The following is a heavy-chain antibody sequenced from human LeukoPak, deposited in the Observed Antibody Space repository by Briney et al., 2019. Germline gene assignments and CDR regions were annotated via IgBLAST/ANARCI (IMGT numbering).Heavy chain of an antibody. CDR1: GFTFTDYA. J-gene: IGHJ4*02. Sequence: GGSLRLSCAASGFTFTDYAMSWVRQAPGKGLEWVSAISGSGASTYYADSVKGRFTISRDNSKNTLYLQMSSLRAEDTALYYCAKDGRGGYSYGSYFDSWGQGILVTVSS. D-gene: IGHD5-18*01. CDR3: AKDGRGGYSYGSYFDS. V-gene: IGHV3-23*01. CDR2: ISGSGAST.